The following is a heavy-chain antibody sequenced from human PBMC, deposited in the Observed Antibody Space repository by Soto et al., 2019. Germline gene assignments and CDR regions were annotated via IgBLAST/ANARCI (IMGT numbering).Heavy chain of an antibody. D-gene: IGHD3-3*01. CDR1: GFTFSSYW. J-gene: IGHJ4*02. V-gene: IGHV3-7*01. Sequence: GGSLRLSCAASGFTFSSYWMSWVRQAPGKGLEWVANINQDGTEKYYVDSVKGRFTISRDNAKNSLYLQMNSLRVEDTAVYYCARGPGFSADYWGQGTLVTVSS. CDR2: INQDGTEK. CDR3: ARGPGFSADY.